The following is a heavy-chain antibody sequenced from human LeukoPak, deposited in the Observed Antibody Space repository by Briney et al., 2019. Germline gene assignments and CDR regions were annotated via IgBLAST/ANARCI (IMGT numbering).Heavy chain of an antibody. CDR1: GGTFSSYA. Sequence: GASVKVSCKASGGTFSSYAISWVRQAPGQGLEWMGRIIPILGIANYAQKFQGRVTITADKSTSTAYMELSSLRSEDTAVYYCARDHMGVHDIVVVYFDYWGQGTLVTVSS. CDR3: ARDHMGVHDIVVVYFDY. J-gene: IGHJ4*02. CDR2: IIPILGIA. D-gene: IGHD2-2*01. V-gene: IGHV1-69*04.